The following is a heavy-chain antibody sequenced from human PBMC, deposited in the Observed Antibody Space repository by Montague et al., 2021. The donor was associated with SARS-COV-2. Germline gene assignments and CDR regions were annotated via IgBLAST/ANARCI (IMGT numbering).Heavy chain of an antibody. CDR2: INYSGTS. CDR1: GGSISSRSYY. V-gene: IGHV4-39*01. J-gene: IGHJ5*02. Sequence: SETLSLTCTVSGGSISSRSYYWGWIRQPPGKGLEWIGNINYSGTSNHNPSLKSRVTIFVDTSKNQFSLNLSSVTAADTAVYFCARRGPSVFFDPWGRGALVTVSA. CDR3: ARRGPSVFFDP. D-gene: IGHD2-8*01.